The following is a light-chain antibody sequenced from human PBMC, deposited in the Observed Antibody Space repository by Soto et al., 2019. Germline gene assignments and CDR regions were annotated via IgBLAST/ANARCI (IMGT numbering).Light chain of an antibody. CDR2: KAS. CDR3: QQYNPYPLT. J-gene: IGKJ4*01. CDR1: QSISTW. V-gene: IGKV1-5*03. Sequence: DIQMTQSPSTLSASVGDRVTITCRASQSISTWLAWYQQKPGKAPKLLIYKASTLEGGVPSRFSGSGSGTEFNITISSLQPDDFATYYCQQYNPYPLTFGGGTKVDIK.